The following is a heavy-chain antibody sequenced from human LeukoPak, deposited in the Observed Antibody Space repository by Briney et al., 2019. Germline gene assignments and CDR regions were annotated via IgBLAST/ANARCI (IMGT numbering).Heavy chain of an antibody. CDR1: GFTLSSYS. CDR2: ISSSSSYI. V-gene: IGHV3-21*01. CDR3: ARFITGPYYFDY. J-gene: IGHJ4*02. D-gene: IGHD3-22*01. Sequence: LGGSLRLSCATSGFTLSSYSMDWVRQAPGKGLERVSSISSSSSYIYYADSVKGRFTISRDNAKNSLDLQMNSLRAEDTAVYYCARFITGPYYFDYWGQGTLVTVSS.